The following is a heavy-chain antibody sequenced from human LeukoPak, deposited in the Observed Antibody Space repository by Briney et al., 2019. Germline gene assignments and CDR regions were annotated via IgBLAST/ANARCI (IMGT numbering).Heavy chain of an antibody. CDR2: IDHRGDT. V-gene: IGHV4-34*01. Sequence: PSETLPLTCAVYGGSFSPYYWSWIRQSPRKGLEWIAEIDHRGDTNYNPSVKSRVTISIDTSKNQFSLKVRSLSAADTAVYYCARGATISETGYFDFWGQGTLVTVSS. CDR3: ARGATISETGYFDF. D-gene: IGHD5-24*01. J-gene: IGHJ4*03. CDR1: GGSFSPYY.